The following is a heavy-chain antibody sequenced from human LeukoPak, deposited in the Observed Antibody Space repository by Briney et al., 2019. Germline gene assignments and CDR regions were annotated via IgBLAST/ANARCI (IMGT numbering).Heavy chain of an antibody. D-gene: IGHD2-15*01. CDR1: GGSFSGYY. Sequence: SETLSLTCAVYGGSFSGYYWGWIRQPPGKGLEWIGEINHSGSTNYNPSLKSRVTISVDTSKNQFSLKLSSVTAADTAVYYCARGTIDIVVVVAATPPLSYYYYYMDVWGKGTTVTVSS. CDR2: INHSGST. V-gene: IGHV4-34*01. CDR3: ARGTIDIVVVVAATPPLSYYYYYMDV. J-gene: IGHJ6*03.